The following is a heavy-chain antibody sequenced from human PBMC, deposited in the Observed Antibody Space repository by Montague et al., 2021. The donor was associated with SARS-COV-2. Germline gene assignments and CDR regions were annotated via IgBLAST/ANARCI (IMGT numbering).Heavy chain of an antibody. CDR3: AREACTGGLCRLFAAFAN. D-gene: IGHD2-8*02. Sequence: SLRLSCAASGFTFRDYAMFWVRQAPGKGLEWVATISYDGTTEYYLDSVKGRLSVSRDNSKSTLFLQFNSLRPEDTAVYFCAREACTGGLCRLFAAFANWGQGTMVTVSS. CDR1: GFTFRDYA. V-gene: IGHV3-30*01. CDR2: ISYDGTTE. J-gene: IGHJ3*02.